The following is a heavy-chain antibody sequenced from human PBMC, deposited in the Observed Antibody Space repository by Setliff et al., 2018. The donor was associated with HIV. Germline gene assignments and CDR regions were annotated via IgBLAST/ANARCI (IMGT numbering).Heavy chain of an antibody. CDR1: GGSISSSNW. D-gene: IGHD2-2*01. CDR3: ARHICGTTACYAVDV. J-gene: IGHJ3*01. Sequence: PSETLSLTCAVSGGSISSSNWWRWVRQPPGKGLEWIGEIYHSGSTKYKSSLKSRVTISVDKSKNQFSLKLSSVTAADTGVYYCARHICGTTACYAVDVWGSGTMVTVSS. V-gene: IGHV4-4*02. CDR2: IYHSGST.